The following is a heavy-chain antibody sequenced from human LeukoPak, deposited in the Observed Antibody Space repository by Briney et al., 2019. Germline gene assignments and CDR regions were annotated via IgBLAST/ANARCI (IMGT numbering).Heavy chain of an antibody. J-gene: IGHJ4*02. CDR2: ISYDGSNK. D-gene: IGHD2-15*01. CDR3: ARHGCSGGSCYLDY. CDR1: GFTFSGYA. V-gene: IGHV3-30-3*01. Sequence: GGSLRLSCAASGFTFSGYAVHWVRQAPGKGLEWVAVISYDGSNKYYADSVKGRFTISRDNSKNTLYLQMNSLRAEDTAMYYCARHGCSGGSCYLDYWGQGTLVTVSS.